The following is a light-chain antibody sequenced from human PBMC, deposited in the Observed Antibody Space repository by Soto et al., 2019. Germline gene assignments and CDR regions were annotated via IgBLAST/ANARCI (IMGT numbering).Light chain of an antibody. CDR3: QRYYTCPLT. V-gene: IGKV1-5*03. CDR1: RNINNL. Sequence: DIQMTQSPSTLSASVGDRVAMTCRASRNINNLLAWYQQKRGKAPKLLIYKASSLERGVPSRLSGSGSGTEFTLTITTLQTDDLATYYCQRYYTCPLTFGGGTKVEI. J-gene: IGKJ4*01. CDR2: KAS.